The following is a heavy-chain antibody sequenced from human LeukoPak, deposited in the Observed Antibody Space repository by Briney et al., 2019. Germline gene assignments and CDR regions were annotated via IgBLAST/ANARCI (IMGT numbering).Heavy chain of an antibody. J-gene: IGHJ4*02. CDR1: GGSISSHY. D-gene: IGHD3-22*01. CDR2: MSYNGRS. V-gene: IGHV4-59*11. Sequence: SETLSLTCTVSGGSISSHYWSWIRQPPGKGLEWIGYMSYNGRSSYNPSLRSRVTISVDASKKQFSLKLSSVTAADTAVYYCARDGYSDSSGYDYPPSVWGQGTLVTVSS. CDR3: ARDGYSDSSGYDYPPSV.